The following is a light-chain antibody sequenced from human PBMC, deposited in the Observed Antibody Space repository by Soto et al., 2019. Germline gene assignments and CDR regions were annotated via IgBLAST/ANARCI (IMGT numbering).Light chain of an antibody. V-gene: IGKV3-15*01. Sequence: IVLTQSAAIRSVSPVERAGLCGSCSQSISRSLAWYQQKPGQAPRLLISDASTRATGIPARFSGSGSGTEFTLTISSLQSEDFALYYCHQYNSWPPGTFGQGTKVDI. CDR1: QSISRS. CDR2: DAS. J-gene: IGKJ2*01. CDR3: HQYNSWPPGT.